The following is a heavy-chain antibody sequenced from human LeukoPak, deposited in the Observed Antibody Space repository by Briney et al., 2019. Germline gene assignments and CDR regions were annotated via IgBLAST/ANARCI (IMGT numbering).Heavy chain of an antibody. V-gene: IGHV3-73*01. Sequence: GGSLRLSCAASGFTFSGSAMHWVRQASGKGLEWVGRIRSKANSYATAHAASVKGRFTISRDDSKNTAYLQMNSLKTEDTAVYYCTRRWVTTDTSFDYWGQGTLVTVSS. CDR1: GFTFSGSA. CDR2: IRSKANSYAT. CDR3: TRRWVTTDTSFDY. D-gene: IGHD4-11*01. J-gene: IGHJ4*02.